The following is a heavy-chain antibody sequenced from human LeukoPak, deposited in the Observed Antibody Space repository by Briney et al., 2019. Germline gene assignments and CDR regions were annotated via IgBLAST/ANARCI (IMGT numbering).Heavy chain of an antibody. Sequence: PGGSLTLSCAASGFTFSNYAMHWVRQAPGEGLEYVSAISSNGGRTYYADSVKGRFTISRDNSTNTLFLQMGSLRVEDMAVYYCARECRTDYYYGMDVWGQGTTVTVS. V-gene: IGHV3-64*02. J-gene: IGHJ6*02. CDR3: ARECRTDYYYGMDV. D-gene: IGHD5/OR15-5a*01. CDR2: ISSNGGRT. CDR1: GFTFSNYA.